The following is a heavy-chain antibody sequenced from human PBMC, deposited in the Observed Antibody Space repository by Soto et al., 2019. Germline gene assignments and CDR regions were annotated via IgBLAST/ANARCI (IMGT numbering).Heavy chain of an antibody. D-gene: IGHD3-3*01. CDR1: GYTFSDYY. CDR3: ASHYDMWSGYLSPVDY. CDR2: IDTSGTKI. J-gene: IGHJ4*02. V-gene: IGHV3-11*01. Sequence: GGSLRLSCAASGYTFSDYYMSWIRQAPGRGLEWISYIDTSGTKIYYADSVKGRFTITRDNAKNSLYLEMNSLRDEDTAVYYCASHYDMWSGYLSPVDYWGQGTLVTVSS.